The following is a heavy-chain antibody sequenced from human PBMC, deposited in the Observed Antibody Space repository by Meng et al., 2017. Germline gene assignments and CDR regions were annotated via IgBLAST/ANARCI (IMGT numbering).Heavy chain of an antibody. Sequence: GGSLRLSCAASGFTFDDYAMHWVRQAPGKGLEWVSGISWNSGSIGYADSVKGRFTISRDNAKNPLYLQMNSLRAEDTALYYCAKPGRDSSGYYYSNYFDYWGQGTLVTVSS. CDR3: AKPGRDSSGYYYSNYFDY. CDR2: ISWNSGSI. V-gene: IGHV3-9*01. CDR1: GFTFDDYA. J-gene: IGHJ4*02. D-gene: IGHD3-22*01.